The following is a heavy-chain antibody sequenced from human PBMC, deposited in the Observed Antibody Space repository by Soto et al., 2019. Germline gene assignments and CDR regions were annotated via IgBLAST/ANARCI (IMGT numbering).Heavy chain of an antibody. CDR1: GGTFSSYA. Sequence: SVKGSCRASGGTFSSYAISWVRQAPVQGLEWMGGIIPIFGTANYAQKFQGRVTITADESTSTAYMELRSLRSEDTAVYYCARVSGGSSSWYFWFDPWGQGTLVTVSS. J-gene: IGHJ5*02. CDR3: ARVSGGSSSWYFWFDP. CDR2: IIPIFGTA. V-gene: IGHV1-69*01. D-gene: IGHD6-13*01.